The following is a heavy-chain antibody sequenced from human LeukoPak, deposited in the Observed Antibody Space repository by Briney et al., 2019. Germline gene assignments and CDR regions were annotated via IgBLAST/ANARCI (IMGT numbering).Heavy chain of an antibody. CDR2: INSDGSST. Sequence: PGGSLRLSCAASGFTFSSYWMHWVRQAPGKGLVWVSRINSDGSSTSYADSVKGRFTISRDNAKSTLYLQMNSLRAEDTAVYYCARGDESGSYSYWGQGTLVTVSS. D-gene: IGHD1-26*01. CDR1: GFTFSSYW. J-gene: IGHJ4*02. CDR3: ARGDESGSYSY. V-gene: IGHV3-74*01.